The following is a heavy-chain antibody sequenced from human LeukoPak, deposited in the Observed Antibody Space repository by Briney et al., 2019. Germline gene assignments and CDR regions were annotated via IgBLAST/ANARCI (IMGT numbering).Heavy chain of an antibody. Sequence: GGSLRLSCAASEFSFSNYWMHWVRQAPGKGLVWVTRMNSDGSATYYADSVQGRFTISRDNAKNTLYLQMNSLRAEDTAMYFCAKGPNYFDSWGQGTLVTVSS. CDR3: AKGPNYFDS. CDR2: MNSDGSAT. V-gene: IGHV3-74*01. CDR1: EFSFSNYW. J-gene: IGHJ4*02.